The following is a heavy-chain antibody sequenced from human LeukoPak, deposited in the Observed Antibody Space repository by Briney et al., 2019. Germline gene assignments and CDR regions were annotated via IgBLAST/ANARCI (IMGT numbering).Heavy chain of an antibody. Sequence: GGSLRLSCAASEFSFSNYWMHWVRQAPGKGLVWVTRMNSDGSATYYADSVQGRFTISRDNAKNTLYLQMNSLRAEDTAMYFCAKGPNYFDSWGQGTLVTVSS. CDR3: AKGPNYFDS. CDR2: MNSDGSAT. V-gene: IGHV3-74*01. CDR1: EFSFSNYW. J-gene: IGHJ4*02.